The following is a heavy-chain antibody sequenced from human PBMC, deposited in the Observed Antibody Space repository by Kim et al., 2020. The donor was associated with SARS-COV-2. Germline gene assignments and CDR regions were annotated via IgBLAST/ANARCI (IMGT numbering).Heavy chain of an antibody. D-gene: IGHD3-10*01. CDR1: GGTFSSYA. CDR3: ARIRYYGSGSYYYYYGMDV. CDR2: IIPIFGTA. V-gene: IGHV1-69*13. Sequence: SVKVSCKASGGTFSSYAISWVRQAPGQGLEWMGGIIPIFGTANYAQKFQGRVTITADESTRTAYMELSSLRSEDTAVYYCARIRYYGSGSYYYYYGMDVWGQGTTVPVSS. J-gene: IGHJ6*02.